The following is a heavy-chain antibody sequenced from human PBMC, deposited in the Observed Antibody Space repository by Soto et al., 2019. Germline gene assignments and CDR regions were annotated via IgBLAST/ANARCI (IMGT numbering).Heavy chain of an antibody. CDR3: ATSTATDAFDI. CDR1: GFTFRDYG. J-gene: IGHJ3*02. CDR2: VRDDGSKT. V-gene: IGHV3-30*02. Sequence: PGGPLRLSCPAPGFTFRDYGVHCVRQAPARGPEWVALVRDDGSKTYYADSVSGRFTISRDNSKNMFYLQLNGLRAEDTAMYYCATSTATDAFDIWGQGTMVTVSS.